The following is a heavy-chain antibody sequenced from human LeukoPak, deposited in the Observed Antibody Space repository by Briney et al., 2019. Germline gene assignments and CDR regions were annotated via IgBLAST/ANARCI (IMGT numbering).Heavy chain of an antibody. J-gene: IGHJ4*02. CDR3: ARYCYVDPLFQL. CDR1: GGSISSSSYS. Sequence: SETLSLTCTVSGGSISSSSYSWGWIRQPPGKGLGWIGSIYYRGDTYYNPSLKSRVTISEDTSKNQFSLKLRYVTAADTAVYYCARYCYVDPLFQLWRQGPLVTVSS. V-gene: IGHV4-39*01. D-gene: IGHD4-17*01. CDR2: IYYRGDT.